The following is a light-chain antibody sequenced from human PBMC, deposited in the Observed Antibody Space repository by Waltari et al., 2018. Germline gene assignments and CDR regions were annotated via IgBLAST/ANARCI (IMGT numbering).Light chain of an antibody. CDR2: AAS. J-gene: IGKJ4*01. V-gene: IGKV1-9*01. CDR3: QQLNSYPFT. Sequence: IQLTQSPSSLSASVGDRVTITCRASQGISSYLAWYQQKPGKAPKLLIYAASTLQSGVPSTFSGSGSGTDFTLTISSLQPEDFATYYCQQLNSYPFTFGGGTKVEIK. CDR1: QGISSY.